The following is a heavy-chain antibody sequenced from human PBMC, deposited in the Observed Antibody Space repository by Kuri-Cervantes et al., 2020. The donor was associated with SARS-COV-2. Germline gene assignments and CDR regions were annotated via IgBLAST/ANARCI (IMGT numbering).Heavy chain of an antibody. D-gene: IGHD3-3*01. J-gene: IGHJ4*02. CDR1: GYTFTGYY. Sequence: ASVKVSCKASGYTFTGYYTHWVRQAPGKGLEWMGGFDPEDGETIYAQKFQGRVTMTEDTSTDTAYMELSSLRSEDTAVYYCATKHITIFGVVYHDFDYWGQGTLVTVSS. V-gene: IGHV1-24*01. CDR3: ATKHITIFGVVYHDFDY. CDR2: FDPEDGET.